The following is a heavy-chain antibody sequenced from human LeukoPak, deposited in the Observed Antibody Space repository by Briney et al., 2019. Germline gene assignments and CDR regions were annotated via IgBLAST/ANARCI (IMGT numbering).Heavy chain of an antibody. CDR3: ARGLNYVYYYYYMDV. V-gene: IGHV3-53*01. D-gene: IGHD4-11*01. Sequence: GGSLRLSCAASGFTVSSNYMSWVRQAPGKGLEWVSVIYSGGSTYYADSVKGRFTISRDNSKNTLYLQMNSLGAEDTAVYYCARGLNYVYYYYYMDVWGKGTTVTVSS. CDR1: GFTVSSNY. J-gene: IGHJ6*03. CDR2: IYSGGST.